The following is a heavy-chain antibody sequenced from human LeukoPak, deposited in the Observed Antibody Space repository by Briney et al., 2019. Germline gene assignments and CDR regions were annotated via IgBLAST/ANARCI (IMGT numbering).Heavy chain of an antibody. CDR3: AKDSATNYDFWSGYRAFDI. Sequence: GGSLRLSCAASGFTFSSYAMHWVRQAPGKGLEWVAVISYDGSNKYYADSVKGRFTISRDNSKNTLYLQMNSLRAEDTAVYYCAKDSATNYDFWSGYRAFDIWGQGTMVTVSS. D-gene: IGHD3-3*01. V-gene: IGHV3-30-3*01. CDR2: ISYDGSNK. J-gene: IGHJ3*02. CDR1: GFTFSSYA.